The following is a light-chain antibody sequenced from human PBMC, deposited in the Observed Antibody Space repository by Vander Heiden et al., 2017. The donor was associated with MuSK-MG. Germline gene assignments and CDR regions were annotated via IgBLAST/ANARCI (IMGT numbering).Light chain of an antibody. CDR3: QQDNSYPWT. V-gene: IGKV1-5*03. Sequence: DIQMTQSPSTLSASVGDRVTITCRASQSISSWLAWYQQKPGKAPKLLIYKASSLESGVPSRFSGSGSGTEFTLTIIGLQPDDFATYYCQQDNSYPWTFGQGTKVEIK. CDR1: QSISSW. J-gene: IGKJ1*01. CDR2: KAS.